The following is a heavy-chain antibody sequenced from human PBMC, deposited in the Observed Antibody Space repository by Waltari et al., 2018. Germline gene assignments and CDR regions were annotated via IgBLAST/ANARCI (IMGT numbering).Heavy chain of an antibody. V-gene: IGHV3-30*01. D-gene: IGHD1-26*01. J-gene: IGHJ3*02. Sequence: QVQLVESGGGVVQPGRSLRLSCAASGFTFSSYAMHWVTPAPGKGLEWVAVISYDGSNKYYADSVKGRFTISRDNSKNTLYLQMNSLRAEDTAVYYCARDLQRATRTNAFDIWGQGTMVTVSS. CDR3: ARDLQRATRTNAFDI. CDR2: ISYDGSNK. CDR1: GFTFSSYA.